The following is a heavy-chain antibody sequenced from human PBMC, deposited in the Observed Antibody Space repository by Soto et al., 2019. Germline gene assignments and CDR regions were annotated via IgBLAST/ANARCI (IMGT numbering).Heavy chain of an antibody. D-gene: IGHD3-10*01. J-gene: IGHJ5*02. CDR3: ARRKGIKYWFDP. V-gene: IGHV4-39*01. CDR1: GGSISSSSYY. CDR2: IYYSGST. Sequence: LETLSLTCTVSGGSISSSSYYWGWIRQPPGKGLEWIGSIYYSGSTYYNPSLKSRVTISVDTSKNQFSLKLSSVTAADTAVYYCARRKGIKYWFDPWGQGTLVTVSS.